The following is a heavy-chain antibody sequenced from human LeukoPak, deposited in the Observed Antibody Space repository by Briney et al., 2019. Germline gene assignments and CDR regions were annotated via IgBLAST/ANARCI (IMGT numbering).Heavy chain of an antibody. CDR2: IYSGGTT. Sequence: GGSLRLSCAASGVTVSSNYMSWVRQAPGKGLEWVSVIYSGGTTYYADSVTGRFTISRDSPKNTLYLQMNSLRAEDTAVYYCARLTMVLAFDIWGQGTMVTVSS. J-gene: IGHJ3*02. V-gene: IGHV3-53*01. CDR1: GVTVSSNY. CDR3: ARLTMVLAFDI. D-gene: IGHD4/OR15-4a*01.